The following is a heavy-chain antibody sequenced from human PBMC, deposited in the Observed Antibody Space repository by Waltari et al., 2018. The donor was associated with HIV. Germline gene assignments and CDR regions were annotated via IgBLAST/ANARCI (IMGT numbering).Heavy chain of an antibody. CDR2: ISYYGDNK. CDR1: GFTFSSFF. CDR3: ARGASGWSPGY. V-gene: IGHV3-30*03. D-gene: IGHD6-19*01. J-gene: IGHJ4*02. Sequence: QVQLVESGGGVVQPGRSLRLSCAASGFTFSSFFMHWVRQAPGKGLEWVTVISYYGDNKYYADSVKGRFSISRDNSKNTLYLQMNSLRPEDTAVYYCARGASGWSPGYWGQGTLVTVSS.